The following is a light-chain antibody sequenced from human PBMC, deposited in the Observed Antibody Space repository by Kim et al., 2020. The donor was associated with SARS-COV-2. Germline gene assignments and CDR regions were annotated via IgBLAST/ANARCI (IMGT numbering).Light chain of an antibody. Sequence: SPGERATLSCRASQSVGNNYLHWFWQKPGQAPTLLIYNVYIRATGIPDRFSGSGSGTNFTLTVSRLEPEDFAVYFCHQSARAPLTFGGGTKVDIK. V-gene: IGKV3-20*01. J-gene: IGKJ4*01. CDR2: NVY. CDR3: HQSARAPLT. CDR1: QSVGNNY.